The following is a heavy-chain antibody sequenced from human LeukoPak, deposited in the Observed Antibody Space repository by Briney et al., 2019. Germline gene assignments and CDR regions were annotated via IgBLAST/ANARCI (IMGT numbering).Heavy chain of an antibody. V-gene: IGHV4-39*01. J-gene: IGHJ5*02. CDR3: ARHAPGGWDIVVVPAAMRYNWFDP. Sequence: PSETLSLTCTVSGGSISSSSYYWGWIRQPPGKGLEWIGSIYYSGSTYYNPSLKSRVTISVDTSKNQFSLKLSSVTAADTAVYYCARHAPGGWDIVVVPAAMRYNWFDPWGQGTLVTVSS. D-gene: IGHD2-2*01. CDR1: GGSISSSSYY. CDR2: IYYSGST.